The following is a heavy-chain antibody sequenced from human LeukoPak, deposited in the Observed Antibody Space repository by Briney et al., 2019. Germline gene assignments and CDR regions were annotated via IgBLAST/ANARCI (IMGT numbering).Heavy chain of an antibody. D-gene: IGHD4-23*01. CDR3: AKAGGDYGGNTHYHFDY. CDR2: ISGSGGST. Sequence: GGSLRLSCAASGFTLSSYAMSWVRQAPGKGLEWVSAISGSGGSTYYADSVKGRFTISRDNSKNTLYLQMNSLRAEDTAIYYCAKAGGDYGGNTHYHFDYWGQGTLVTVSS. V-gene: IGHV3-23*01. CDR1: GFTLSSYA. J-gene: IGHJ4*02.